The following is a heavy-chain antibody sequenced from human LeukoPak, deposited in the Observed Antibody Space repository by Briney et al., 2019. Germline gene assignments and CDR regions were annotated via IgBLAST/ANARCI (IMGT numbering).Heavy chain of an antibody. CDR1: GYTFTSYY. Sequence: ASVKVSCKASGYTFTSYYMHWVRQAPGQGLEWMGIINPSGGSTSYAQKFQGRVTMTRNTSISTAYMELSSLRSEDTAVYYCATYSSSIAARGTIRIYYMDVWGKGTTVTVSS. J-gene: IGHJ6*03. D-gene: IGHD6-6*01. CDR2: INPSGGST. V-gene: IGHV1-46*01. CDR3: ATYSSSIAARGTIRIYYMDV.